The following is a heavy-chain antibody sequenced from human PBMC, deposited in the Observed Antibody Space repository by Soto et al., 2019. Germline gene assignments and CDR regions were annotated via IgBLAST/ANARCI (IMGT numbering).Heavy chain of an antibody. D-gene: IGHD3-10*02. CDR1: GLTFSAYC. V-gene: IGHV3-74*01. J-gene: IGHJ4*01. Sequence: PGESLILSCAASGLTFSAYCMYWVRQVPGKGLVWVSYIPPVGTTTTYADSVKGRFTISRYNSKNTLYLQMASLIAEDTAVDYCANVDDRAIIASYFDSLGLGTLGNV. CDR2: IPPVGTTT. CDR3: ANVDDRAIIASYFDS.